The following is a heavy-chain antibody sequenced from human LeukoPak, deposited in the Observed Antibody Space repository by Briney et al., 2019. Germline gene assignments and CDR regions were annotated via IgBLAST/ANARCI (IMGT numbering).Heavy chain of an antibody. CDR3: ARSLAAGPGGNLPFDY. CDR1: GGSMSSYY. CDR2: IYFTGNT. V-gene: IGHV4-4*07. D-gene: IGHD4-23*01. J-gene: IGHJ4*02. Sequence: SETLSLTCTVSGGSMSSYYWTWIRQPPGKGLEWIGRIYFTGNTNYNPSPKSPVTMSVDTSKNQLSLKLSSVTAADTAVYYCARSLAAGPGGNLPFDYWGQGTLVTVSS.